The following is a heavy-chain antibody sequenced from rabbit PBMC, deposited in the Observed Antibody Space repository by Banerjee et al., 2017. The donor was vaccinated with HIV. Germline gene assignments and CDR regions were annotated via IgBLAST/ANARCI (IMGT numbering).Heavy chain of an antibody. Sequence: QEQLQESGGGLFQPGGSLTLTCKASGFDFSSNAMCWVRQAPGEGLEWIGCIDTGSGSTVYATWVNGRFTISKTSSTTVTLQMTSLTAADTATYFCARDLAAVTGWNFNLRGPGTLVTVS. CDR3: ARDLAAVTGWNFNL. V-gene: IGHV1S47*01. J-gene: IGHJ4*01. CDR1: GFDFSSNA. CDR2: IDTGSGST. D-gene: IGHD7-1*01.